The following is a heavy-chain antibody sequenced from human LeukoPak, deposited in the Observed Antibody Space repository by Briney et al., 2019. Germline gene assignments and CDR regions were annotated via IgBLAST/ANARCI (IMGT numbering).Heavy chain of an antibody. Sequence: SETLSLTCTVSGGSISSYYWSWIRQPPGKGLEWVGYIYYSGSTNYNPSLKSRVTISVDTSKNQFSLKLSSVTAADTAVYYCARHRPRLRYFDWLPEHFDYWGQGTLVTVSS. V-gene: IGHV4-59*08. CDR1: GGSISSYY. CDR3: ARHRPRLRYFDWLPEHFDY. J-gene: IGHJ4*02. D-gene: IGHD3-9*01. CDR2: IYYSGST.